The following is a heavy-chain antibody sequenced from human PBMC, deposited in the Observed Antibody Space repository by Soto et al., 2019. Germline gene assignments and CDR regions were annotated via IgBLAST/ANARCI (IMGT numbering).Heavy chain of an antibody. CDR1: GFTFSNYG. CDR3: ANDAAFAFDI. Sequence: QVHLVESGGGVVQPGRSLRLSCAASGFTFSNYGMHWVRQAPGKGLEWLAVMSFDGSNEYYADSVQGRLTISRDNSKNTLYLQMNSLRTEDTAVYHCANDAAFAFDIWGQGTMVTVSS. CDR2: MSFDGSNE. J-gene: IGHJ3*02. D-gene: IGHD2-15*01. V-gene: IGHV3-30*18.